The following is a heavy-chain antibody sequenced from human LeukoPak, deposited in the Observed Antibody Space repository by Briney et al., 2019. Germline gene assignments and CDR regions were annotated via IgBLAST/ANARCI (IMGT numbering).Heavy chain of an antibody. D-gene: IGHD5-24*01. CDR1: GYTFTSYG. J-gene: IGHJ4*02. CDR3: ARDPLRDGYNSKDY. Sequence: GASVKVSCKASGYTFTSYGITWVRQAPGQGLEWMGWIIPILGIANYAQKFQGRVTITADKSTSTAYMELSSLRSEDTAVYYCARDPLRDGYNSKDYWGQGTLVTVSS. V-gene: IGHV1-69*10. CDR2: IIPILGIA.